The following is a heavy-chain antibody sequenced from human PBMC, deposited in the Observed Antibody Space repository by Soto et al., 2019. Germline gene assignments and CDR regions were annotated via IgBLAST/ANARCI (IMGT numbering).Heavy chain of an antibody. D-gene: IGHD3-22*01. CDR1: GYTLTELS. J-gene: IGHJ4*02. V-gene: IGHV1-24*01. Sequence: VKVSCKVSGYTLTELSMHWVRQAPGKGLEWMGGFDPEDGETIYAQKFQGRVTMTEDTSTDTAYMELSSLRSEDTAVYYCATYVDSSGSFDYWGQGTLVTVSS. CDR3: ATYVDSSGSFDY. CDR2: FDPEDGET.